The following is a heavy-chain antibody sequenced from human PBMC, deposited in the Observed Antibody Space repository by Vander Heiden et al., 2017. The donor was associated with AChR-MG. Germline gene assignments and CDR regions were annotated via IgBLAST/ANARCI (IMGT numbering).Heavy chain of an antibody. D-gene: IGHD3-16*01. J-gene: IGHJ4*02. Sequence: EVQLVESGGGLVKPGGSLRLSCAASGLTFSSAGMSWVRQAPGKGLEWVGLIKTKTDGGTTDYAAPVKGRFSISRDDSKNTLYLQMNSLKTEDTAVYYCTSGGLGEDWGQGTLVTVSS. CDR3: TSGGLGED. CDR2: IKTKTDGGTT. CDR1: GLTFSSAG. V-gene: IGHV3-15*01.